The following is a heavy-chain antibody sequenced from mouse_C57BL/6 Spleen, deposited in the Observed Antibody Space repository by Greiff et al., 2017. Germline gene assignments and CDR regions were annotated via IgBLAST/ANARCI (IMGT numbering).Heavy chain of an antibody. V-gene: IGHV1-59*01. CDR1: GYTFTSYW. CDR3: ARSDY. J-gene: IGHJ2*01. CDR2: IDPSDSYT. Sequence: QVQLQQPGAELVRPGTSVKLSCTASGYTFTSYWMHWVKQRPGQGLEWIGVIDPSDSYTNYNPKFKGKATLTVDTSSSTASMQLSSLTSEDSAVYYCARSDYWGQGTTLTVSS.